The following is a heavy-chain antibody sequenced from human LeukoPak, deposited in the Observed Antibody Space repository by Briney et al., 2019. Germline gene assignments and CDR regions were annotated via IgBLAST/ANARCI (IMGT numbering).Heavy chain of an antibody. J-gene: IGHJ4*02. D-gene: IGHD3-16*01. Sequence: GRSLRLSCAASGFSFSSYAMTWARQAPVKGLEWVSAISGDGTRTYYADSVKGRFTISRDNSKNTLYLEMSSLRVEDTAIYYCAKWPEGAMDYFDYWGQGTLVTVSS. V-gene: IGHV3-23*01. CDR1: GFSFSSYA. CDR2: ISGDGTRT. CDR3: AKWPEGAMDYFDY.